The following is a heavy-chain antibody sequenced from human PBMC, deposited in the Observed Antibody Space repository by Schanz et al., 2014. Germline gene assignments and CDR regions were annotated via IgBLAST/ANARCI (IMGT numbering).Heavy chain of an antibody. J-gene: IGHJ5*02. CDR2: IYISGST. D-gene: IGHD5-12*01. CDR1: GGSISSGVHY. Sequence: QVLLQESGPVLVKPSETLSLTCTVSGGSISSGVHYWSWVRQPAGRGLEWIGRIYISGSTRFNPSLKSRVTMSLATSKNQASLPLSSVPAADTAVYYCARGGSVATIAPYTWFDPWGQGTLVTVSS. CDR3: ARGGSVATIAPYTWFDP. V-gene: IGHV4-61*02.